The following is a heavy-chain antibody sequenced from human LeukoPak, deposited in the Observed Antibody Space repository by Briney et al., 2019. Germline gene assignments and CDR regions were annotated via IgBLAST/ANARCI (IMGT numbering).Heavy chain of an antibody. Sequence: GGSLRLSCAASGFTFSSYAMSWVRQAPGKGLEWVSTISGSGGNTYYADSVKGRFTISRDNSKNTLYLQMNSLRAEDTAVFYCAKLWVGAFEEYWGQGTLDTVSS. D-gene: IGHD3-10*01. CDR2: ISGSGGNT. J-gene: IGHJ4*02. CDR1: GFTFSSYA. CDR3: AKLWVGAFEEY. V-gene: IGHV3-23*01.